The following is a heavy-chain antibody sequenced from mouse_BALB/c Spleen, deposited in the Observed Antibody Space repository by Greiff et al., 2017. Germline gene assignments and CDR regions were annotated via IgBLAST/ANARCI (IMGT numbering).Heavy chain of an antibody. D-gene: IGHD2-10*02. Sequence: EVQLQESGGGLVQPGGSRKLSCAASGFTFSSFGMHWVRQAPEKGLEWVAYISSGSSTIYYADTVKGRFPISRDNPKNTLFLQMPSLRSEDTAMYYCARWRYGNYVGFDYWGQGTTLTVSS. CDR1: GFTFSSFG. J-gene: IGHJ2*01. V-gene: IGHV5-17*02. CDR2: ISSGSSTI. CDR3: ARWRYGNYVGFDY.